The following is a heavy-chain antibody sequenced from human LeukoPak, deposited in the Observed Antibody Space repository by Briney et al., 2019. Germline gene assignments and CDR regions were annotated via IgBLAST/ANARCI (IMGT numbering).Heavy chain of an antibody. V-gene: IGHV1-2*02. CDR1: GYTFTGYY. CDR3: ARQFWEWEAVDY. D-gene: IGHD3-10*01. Sequence: ASVKVSCKASGYTFTGYYMHWVRQAPGQGLEWMGWINPNSGGTNYAQKFQGRVTMTRDTSISTAYMELSRLRSDDTAVYYCARQFWEWEAVDYWGQGTLVTVSS. CDR2: INPNSGGT. J-gene: IGHJ4*02.